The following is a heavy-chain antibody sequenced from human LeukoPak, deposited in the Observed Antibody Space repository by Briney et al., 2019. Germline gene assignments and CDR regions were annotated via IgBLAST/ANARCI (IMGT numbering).Heavy chain of an antibody. J-gene: IGHJ4*02. V-gene: IGHV4-39*07. CDR3: ARCPYYYGSGTLFDY. Sequence: SETLSLTCTVSGGSISSSSYYWGWIRQPPGKGLEWIGSIYYSGSTYYNPSLKSRVTISVDTSKNQFSLKLSSVTAADTAVYYCARCPYYYGSGTLFDYWGQGTLVTVSS. D-gene: IGHD3-10*01. CDR2: IYYSGST. CDR1: GGSISSSSYY.